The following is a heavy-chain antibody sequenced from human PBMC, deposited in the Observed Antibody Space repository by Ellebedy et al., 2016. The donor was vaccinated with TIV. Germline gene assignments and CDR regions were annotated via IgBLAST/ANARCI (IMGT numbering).Heavy chain of an antibody. J-gene: IGHJ6*04. CDR2: IFSGGDI. CDR1: SNYMTWVY. CDR3: VRDYDV. V-gene: IGHV3-53*01. Sequence: PGGSLRLSCVSSNYMTWVYMTWVRQAPGKGLEWVSVIFSGGDIYYADSVKGRFTISRDNSKNTLYLQMNSLRDEDTAVYYCVRDYDVWGKGTTVTVSS.